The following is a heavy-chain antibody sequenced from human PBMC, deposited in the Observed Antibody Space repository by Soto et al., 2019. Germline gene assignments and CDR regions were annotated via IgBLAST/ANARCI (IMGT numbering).Heavy chain of an antibody. CDR2: INHSGST. V-gene: IGHV4-34*01. D-gene: IGHD1-26*01. CDR1: GGSFSGYY. Sequence: PSETLSLTCAVYGGSFSGYYWSWIRQPPGKGLEWIGEINHSGSTNYNPSLKSRVTISVDTSKNQFSVQLSSVTAADTAVYYCARGFNSGSYYVGYYFDYWGQGTLVTVSS. CDR3: ARGFNSGSYYVGYYFDY. J-gene: IGHJ4*02.